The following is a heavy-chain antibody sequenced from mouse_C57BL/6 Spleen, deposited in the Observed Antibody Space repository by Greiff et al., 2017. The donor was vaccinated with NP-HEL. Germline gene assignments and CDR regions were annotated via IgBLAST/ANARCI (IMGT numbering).Heavy chain of an antibody. CDR2: IHPNSGST. Sequence: VQLQQPGAELVKPGASVKLSCKASGYTFTSYWMHWVKQRPGQGLEWIGMIHPNSGSTNYNEKFKSKATLTVDKSSSTAYMQLSSLTSEDSAVYYCARDTTVVATDWFAYWGQGTLVTVSA. D-gene: IGHD1-1*01. CDR3: ARDTTVVATDWFAY. CDR1: GYTFTSYW. V-gene: IGHV1-64*01. J-gene: IGHJ3*01.